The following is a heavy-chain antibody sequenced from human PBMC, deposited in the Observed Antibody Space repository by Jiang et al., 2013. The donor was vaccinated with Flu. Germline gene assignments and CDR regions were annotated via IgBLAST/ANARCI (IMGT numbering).Heavy chain of an antibody. D-gene: IGHD3-3*01. CDR2: ISVRGTT. CDR3: ARDPPDGVAAFDV. V-gene: IGHV4-4*07. CDR1: GGSISNYY. Sequence: GPGLVKPSETLSLTCTVSGGSISNYYWNWIRQPAGKGLEWIGRISVRGTTNSKNQFSLKLSSVTAADTAVYYCARDPPDGVAAFDVWGQGT. J-gene: IGHJ3*01.